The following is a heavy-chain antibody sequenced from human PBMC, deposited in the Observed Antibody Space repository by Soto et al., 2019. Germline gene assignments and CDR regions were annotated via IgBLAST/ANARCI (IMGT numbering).Heavy chain of an antibody. CDR3: AKAGSSSWIDY. CDR1: GFTFTNFW. V-gene: IGHV3-7*01. D-gene: IGHD6-13*01. CDR2: IKEDGNEK. J-gene: IGHJ4*02. Sequence: GGSLRLSCAASGFTFTNFWMTWVRQAPGKGLEWVANIKEDGNEKYYAASVKGRFIISRDNTRNPLYLQMSSLRAEDTAVYYCAKAGSSSWIDYWGQGTLVTVSS.